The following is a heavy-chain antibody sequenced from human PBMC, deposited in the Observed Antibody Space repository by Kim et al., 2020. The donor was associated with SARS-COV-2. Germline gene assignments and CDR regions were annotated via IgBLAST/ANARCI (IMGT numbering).Heavy chain of an antibody. D-gene: IGHD2-2*02. CDR3: TASVPKVVGYCSTSNCYKGDY. CDR2: IIPMYGTT. Sequence: SVKVSCKTSGGTFSSYAIGWVRQAPGQGLEWMGGIIPMYGTTNYAQKFQGRVTFTADASTSTVYMDLSSLRSDDTAMYYCTASVPKVVGYCSTSNCYKGDYWGQGTLVTVSS. J-gene: IGHJ4*02. V-gene: IGHV1-69*13. CDR1: GGTFSSYA.